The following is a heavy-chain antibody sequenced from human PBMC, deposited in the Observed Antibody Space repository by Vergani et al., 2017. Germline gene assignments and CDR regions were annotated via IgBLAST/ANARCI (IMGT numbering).Heavy chain of an antibody. Sequence: QVQLQESGPGLVKPSQTLSLTCTVSGGSISSGDYYWSWIRQPPGKGLEWIGYIYYSGSTYYNPSLKSRVTISVDTSKNQFSLKLSSVTAADTAVYYCARAQGYDFWSGYYDWFDPWGQGTLVTVSS. CDR3: ARAQGYDFWSGYYDWFDP. D-gene: IGHD3-3*01. J-gene: IGHJ5*02. CDR2: IYYSGST. CDR1: GGSISSGDYY. V-gene: IGHV4-30-4*01.